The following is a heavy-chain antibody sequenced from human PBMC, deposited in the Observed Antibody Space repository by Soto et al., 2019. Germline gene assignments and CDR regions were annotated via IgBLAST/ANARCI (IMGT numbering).Heavy chain of an antibody. CDR1: GFTFSSNA. J-gene: IGHJ4*02. V-gene: IGHV3-30*18. CDR3: PKTAPVDGHNHFDS. Sequence: GGSLRLSCQASGFTFSSNAMHWGRQAPGKGLEWVAFISSDGSYKFFADSVKGRFTISRDNSKNTLFLEMNSLGAEDTALYFWPKTAPVDGHNHFDSWGEGA. D-gene: IGHD6-19*01. CDR2: ISSDGSYK.